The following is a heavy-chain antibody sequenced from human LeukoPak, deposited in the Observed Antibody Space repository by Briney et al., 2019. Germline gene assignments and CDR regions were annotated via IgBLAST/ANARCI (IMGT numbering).Heavy chain of an antibody. V-gene: IGHV4-4*07. CDR1: HGSINNYH. J-gene: IGHJ3*02. Sequence: SETLSLTCTVSHGSINNYHWSWIRQPAGRGLEWIGFVYTSGTTNYNPSLKSRVTMSIDTSKNQLSLKLSSVTAADTAVYYCARRGEGYCSSTSCYGAFDIWGQGTMVTVSS. CDR2: VYTSGTT. CDR3: ARRGEGYCSSTSCYGAFDI. D-gene: IGHD2-2*01.